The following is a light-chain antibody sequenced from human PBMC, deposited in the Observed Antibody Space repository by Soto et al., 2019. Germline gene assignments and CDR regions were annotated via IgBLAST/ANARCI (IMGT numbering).Light chain of an antibody. CDR2: GSS. CDR3: QQYGSSPPT. J-gene: IGKJ1*01. CDR1: QSIGSNS. Sequence: EIVLTQSPGTLSLSPGERATLSCKASQSIGSNSLAWYQRRPGQAPRLLIYGSSSRATDIPARFSGSGSGTDFTLTITRLESEDFAVYYCQQYGSSPPTFGQGTKVEFK. V-gene: IGKV3-20*01.